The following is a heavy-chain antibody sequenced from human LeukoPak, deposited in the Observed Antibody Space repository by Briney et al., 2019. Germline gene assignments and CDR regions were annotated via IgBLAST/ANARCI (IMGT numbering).Heavy chain of an antibody. D-gene: IGHD3-10*01. J-gene: IGHJ6*04. CDR1: GFTFSSYA. V-gene: IGHV3-23*01. Sequence: GGSLGLSCAASGFTFSSYAMSWVRQAPGKGLEWVSAISGSGGRTYYTDSVKGRFTISRDNAKNSLYLQMNSLRAEDTAVYYCARDIGSASGGPMDVWGKGTTVTISS. CDR2: ISGSGGRT. CDR3: ARDIGSASGGPMDV.